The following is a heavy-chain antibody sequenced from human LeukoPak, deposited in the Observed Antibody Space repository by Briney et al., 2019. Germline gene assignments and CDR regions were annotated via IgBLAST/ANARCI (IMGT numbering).Heavy chain of an antibody. V-gene: IGHV3-15*01. CDR2: IKSKTDGGTT. Sequence: PGGSLRLSCAASGFTFSSYSMNWVRQAPGKGLEWVGRIKSKTDGGTTDYAAPVKGRFTISRDDSKNTLYLQMNSLKTEDTAVYYCTTDPAQGGYCSGGSCYSRYYYYYYMDVWGKGTTVTISS. D-gene: IGHD2-15*01. J-gene: IGHJ6*03. CDR3: TTDPAQGGYCSGGSCYSRYYYYYYMDV. CDR1: GFTFSSYS.